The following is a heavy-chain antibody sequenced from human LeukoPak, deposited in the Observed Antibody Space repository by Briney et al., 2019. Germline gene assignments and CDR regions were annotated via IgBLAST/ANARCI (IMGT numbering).Heavy chain of an antibody. Sequence: GGSLRLSCAASGFTFDDYGMSWVRQAPGKGLEWVAGINWNGGSTGYADSVKGRFTISRDNAKNSLYLQMKILRAEDTALYYCARATGVVVSAPDYWGQGTLVTVSS. CDR3: ARATGVVVSAPDY. D-gene: IGHD2-21*01. CDR1: GFTFDDYG. V-gene: IGHV3-20*04. J-gene: IGHJ4*02. CDR2: INWNGGST.